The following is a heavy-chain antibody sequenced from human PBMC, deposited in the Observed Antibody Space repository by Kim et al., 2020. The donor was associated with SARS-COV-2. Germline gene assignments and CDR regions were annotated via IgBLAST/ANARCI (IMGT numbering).Heavy chain of an antibody. Sequence: SLKSRVTISVDTSKNQFSLKLSSVTAADTAVYYWARGRPIFGVVAYGMDVWGQGTTVTVSS. CDR3: ARGRPIFGVVAYGMDV. J-gene: IGHJ6*02. V-gene: IGHV4-34*01. D-gene: IGHD3-3*01.